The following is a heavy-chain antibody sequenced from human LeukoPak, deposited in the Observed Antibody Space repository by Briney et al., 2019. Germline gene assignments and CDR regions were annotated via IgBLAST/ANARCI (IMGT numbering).Heavy chain of an antibody. CDR2: IYYSGST. D-gene: IGHD6-19*01. J-gene: IGHJ4*02. CDR3: ARARQWLARGGYFDY. Sequence: SETLSLTCTVSGGSISSGGYYWSWIRQHPGKGLEWIGYIYYSGSTYYNPSLKSRVTISVDTSKNQFSLKLSSVTAADTAVYYCARARQWLARGGYFDYWGQGTLVTVSS. CDR1: GGSISSGGYY. V-gene: IGHV4-31*03.